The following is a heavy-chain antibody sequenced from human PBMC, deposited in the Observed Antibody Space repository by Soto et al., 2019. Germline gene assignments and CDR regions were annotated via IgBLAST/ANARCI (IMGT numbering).Heavy chain of an antibody. D-gene: IGHD1-7*01. J-gene: IGHJ4*02. CDR2: ISGSGGST. CDR3: AKDRTTVREIGY. V-gene: IGHV3-23*01. Sequence: EVQLLESGGGLVQPGGSLRLSCAASGFTFSSYAMNWVRQAPGKGLEWVSVISGSGGSTYYADSVQGRFTISRDNSKNTLYLQMNSLRAEDTAVYYCAKDRTTVREIGYWGQGTLVTVSS. CDR1: GFTFSSYA.